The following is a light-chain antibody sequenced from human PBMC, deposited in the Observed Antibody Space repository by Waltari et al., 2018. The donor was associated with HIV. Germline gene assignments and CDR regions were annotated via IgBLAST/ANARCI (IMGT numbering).Light chain of an antibody. V-gene: IGLV3-21*04. Sequence: VMARPPPVSLAPGKTATLPCGGKNIARQTVHSYQQKPGQAPVLVIYYDNDRPSGIPERFSGSNSGDTATLTIRRVGDGDEADYYCQVWDSTSDHVLFGGGTKLTVL. CDR3: QVWDSTSDHVL. CDR2: YDN. J-gene: IGLJ2*01. CDR1: NIARQT.